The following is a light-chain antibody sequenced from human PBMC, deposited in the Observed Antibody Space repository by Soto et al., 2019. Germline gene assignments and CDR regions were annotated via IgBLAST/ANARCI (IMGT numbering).Light chain of an antibody. CDR2: ADD. Sequence: SYELTQPPSVSVAPGQTARIMCGGNTIESKSVHWYQQKAGQAPVLVVYADDDRPSGIPERFSGSNSGNTATLTITRVEAGDEADYFCQVWDSSRDLHVFGSGTKLTVL. V-gene: IGLV3-21*02. J-gene: IGLJ1*01. CDR3: QVWDSSRDLHV. CDR1: TIESKS.